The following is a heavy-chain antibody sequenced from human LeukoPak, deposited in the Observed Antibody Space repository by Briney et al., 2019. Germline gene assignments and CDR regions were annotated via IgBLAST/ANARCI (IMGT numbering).Heavy chain of an antibody. CDR1: GGSFSGYY. V-gene: IGHV4-34*01. CDR3: AGGRGYCSSTSCSYFDY. J-gene: IGHJ4*02. CDR2: INHSGST. Sequence: SETLSLTCAVYGGSFSGYYWSWIRQPPGKGLEWIGEINHSGSTNYNPSLKSRVTISVDTSKNQFSLKLSSVTAADTAVYYCAGGRGYCSSTSCSYFDYWGQGTLVTVSS. D-gene: IGHD2-2*01.